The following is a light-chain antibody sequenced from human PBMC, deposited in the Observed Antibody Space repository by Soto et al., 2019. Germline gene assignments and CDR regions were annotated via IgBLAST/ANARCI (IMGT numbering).Light chain of an antibody. CDR1: QGISSW. J-gene: IGKJ1*01. CDR3: QQYNSYFWT. CDR2: DAS. Sequence: DIQMTQSPSSVSTSVGDRVTITCRASQGISSWLAWYQQKPGKAPKLLIYDASSLESVVPSRFSGIVSWTEFTLNISSLEPDDFATYYCQQYNSYFWTFGQGTKVDIK. V-gene: IGKV1-5*01.